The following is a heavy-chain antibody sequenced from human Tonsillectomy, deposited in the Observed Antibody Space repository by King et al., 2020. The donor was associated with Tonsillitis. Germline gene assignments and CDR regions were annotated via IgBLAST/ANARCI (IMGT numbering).Heavy chain of an antibody. J-gene: IGHJ4*02. V-gene: IGHV3-49*04. CDR2: IRSKAYGGTT. CDR3: TRETKSGWGDY. Sequence: VQLVESGGGLVQPGRSLRLSCTASGFTFGDYAMSWVRQAPGKGLEWVGFIRSKAYGGTTEYAASVKGRFTISRDDSKSIAYLQMNSLKTEDTAVYYCTRETKSGWGDYWGQGTLVTVSS. D-gene: IGHD6-19*01. CDR1: GFTFGDYA.